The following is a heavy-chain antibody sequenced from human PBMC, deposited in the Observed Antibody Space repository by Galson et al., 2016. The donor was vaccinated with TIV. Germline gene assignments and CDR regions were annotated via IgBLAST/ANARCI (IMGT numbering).Heavy chain of an antibody. Sequence: PALVKPTQTLTLTCTFSGFSLNTDGMCVNWIRQPPGKALEWLARIDWDDDKSYSSSLKTRLTISKDTSKNKVVLTMTNMDPADTATYYCARISGYYDSSGHYIPRSFDYWGQGILVTVSS. CDR2: IDWDDDK. D-gene: IGHD3-22*01. CDR1: GFSLNTDGMC. J-gene: IGHJ4*02. V-gene: IGHV2-70*11. CDR3: ARISGYYDSSGHYIPRSFDY.